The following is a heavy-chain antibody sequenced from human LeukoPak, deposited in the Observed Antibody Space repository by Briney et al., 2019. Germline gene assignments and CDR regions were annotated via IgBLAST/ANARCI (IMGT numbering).Heavy chain of an antibody. CDR2: IIPILGIA. Sequence: SVKVSCKASGGTFSSYAISWVRQAPGQGLEWMGRIIPILGIANYAQKFQGRVTITADKSTSTAYMELNSLRSEDTAVYYCASDFWSGYYSFGYWGQGTLVTVSS. CDR1: GGTFSSYA. J-gene: IGHJ4*02. V-gene: IGHV1-69*04. CDR3: ASDFWSGYYSFGY. D-gene: IGHD3-3*01.